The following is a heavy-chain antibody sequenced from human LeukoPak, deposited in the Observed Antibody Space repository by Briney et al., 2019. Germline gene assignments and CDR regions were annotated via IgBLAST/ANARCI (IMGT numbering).Heavy chain of an antibody. CDR3: AREILRDGSYLIED. V-gene: IGHV3-23*01. CDR1: GFTFNRYT. CDR2: ISGSGDYT. Sequence: GGSLRLSCAASGFTFNRYTMSWVRQAPGKGLEWVSAISGSGDYTYYAVSVKGRFTVSRDNSKNTLYLQMNSLRADDTAVYYCAREILRDGSYLIEDWGQGILVTVSS. D-gene: IGHD1-26*01. J-gene: IGHJ4*02.